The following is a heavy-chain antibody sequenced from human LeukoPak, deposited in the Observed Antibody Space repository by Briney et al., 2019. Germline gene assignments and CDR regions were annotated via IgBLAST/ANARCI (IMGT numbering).Heavy chain of an antibody. J-gene: IGHJ6*02. Sequence: SETLSLTCTVSGGSISSYYWSWIRQPPGKGLEWIGYIYYSGSTNYNPSLKSRVTISVDTSKNQFSLKLSSVTAADTAVYYCARVGYDCGMDVWGQGTTVTVSS. V-gene: IGHV4-59*01. CDR1: GGSISSYY. CDR3: ARVGYDCGMDV. CDR2: IYYSGST.